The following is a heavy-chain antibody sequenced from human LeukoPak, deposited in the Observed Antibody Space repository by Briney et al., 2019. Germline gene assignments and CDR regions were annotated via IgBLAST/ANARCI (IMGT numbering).Heavy chain of an antibody. CDR2: ISGGSIYI. CDR1: GFTFSSYN. Sequence: GGSLRLSCAASGFTFSSYNMNWVRQAPGKGLEWVSSISGGSIYIYYADSVKGRFTISRDNGKNSLYLQMNSLRAEDTAVYYCASDKTAQLDNYYYYMDVWGKGTTVTISS. D-gene: IGHD6-13*01. J-gene: IGHJ6*03. CDR3: ASDKTAQLDNYYYYMDV. V-gene: IGHV3-21*06.